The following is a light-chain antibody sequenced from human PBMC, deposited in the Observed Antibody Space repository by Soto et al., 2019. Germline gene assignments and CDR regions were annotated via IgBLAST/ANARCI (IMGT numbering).Light chain of an antibody. CDR2: GAS. V-gene: IGKV3-20*01. J-gene: IGKJ1*01. CDR1: QSVSSSY. CDR3: QQYGSSPVT. Sequence: IVLTQYPGPLSLSPGERATLSCRASQSVSSSYLAWYQQKPGQAPRHLIYGASSRATGIPDRFSGSGSGTHGTLTIGRLEPEDFAVYYCQQYGSSPVTCGQGTKVEIK.